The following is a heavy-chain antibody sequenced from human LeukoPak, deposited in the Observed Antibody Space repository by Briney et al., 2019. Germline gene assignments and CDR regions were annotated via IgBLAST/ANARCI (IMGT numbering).Heavy chain of an antibody. CDR3: ARTPSNSGYARGAFRF. CDR2: IYSDGTT. D-gene: IGHD3-22*01. CDR1: GFTVSSDY. J-gene: IGHJ3*01. V-gene: IGHV3-66*01. Sequence: GGSLRLSCAGSGFTVSSDYMTWVRQAPGKGLEWVSVIYSDGTTYYADSVKDRFTISRDNSKNTQYLQIDSLRAEDTAVYYCARTPSNSGYARGAFRFWGQGTVVTVSS.